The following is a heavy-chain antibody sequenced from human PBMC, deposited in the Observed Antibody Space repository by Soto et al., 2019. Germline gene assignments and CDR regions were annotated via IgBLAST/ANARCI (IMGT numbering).Heavy chain of an antibody. V-gene: IGHV2-5*02. CDR2: IYWDDDK. D-gene: IGHD2-21*02. Sequence: QITLKESGPTLVRHTQTLTLTCTFSGLSLSTTGVGVGWIRQPPGKALEWLALIYWDDDKRYSPSLKSRLTITKDTSKNQVVLTMTNMDPVDTATYYCVQSRCGGDCLQSYSSHSYYGLDVW. CDR1: GLSLSTTGVG. CDR3: VQSRCGGDCLQSYSSHSYYGLDV. J-gene: IGHJ6*01.